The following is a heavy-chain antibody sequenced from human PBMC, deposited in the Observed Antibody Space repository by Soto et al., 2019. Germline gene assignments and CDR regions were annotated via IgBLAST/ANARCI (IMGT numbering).Heavy chain of an antibody. CDR3: ARGPTGWYRYYY. CDR1: GFTFRSSW. D-gene: IGHD6-19*01. J-gene: IGHJ4*02. Sequence: EVQLVESGGGLVQPGGSLRLSCVASGFTFRSSWMHWVRQAPGKGLVCVSRINSDATTKNYAEYAKGRFTITRDNAENTLYLQTDSLTAEDTAVYYCARGPTGWYRYYYWGRGSLITVSP. V-gene: IGHV3-74*01. CDR2: INSDATTK.